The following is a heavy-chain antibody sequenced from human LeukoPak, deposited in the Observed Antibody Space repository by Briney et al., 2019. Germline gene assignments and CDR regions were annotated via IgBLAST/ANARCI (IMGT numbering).Heavy chain of an antibody. V-gene: IGHV3-48*03. CDR1: GFTVSSYD. D-gene: IGHD3-10*01. CDR2: ISTSGGTI. CDR3: AKVPDYYGSGRYH. Sequence: GGSLRLSCAASGFTVSSYDMDWLRQAPGKGLEWASYISTSGGTIYYADSVKGRFTISRDNAKNSLYLQMNSLRAEDTAVYYCAKVPDYYGSGRYHWGQGTLVTVSS. J-gene: IGHJ4*02.